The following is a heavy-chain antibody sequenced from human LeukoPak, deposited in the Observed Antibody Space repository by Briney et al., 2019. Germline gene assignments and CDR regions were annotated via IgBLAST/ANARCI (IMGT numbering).Heavy chain of an antibody. V-gene: IGHV3-48*01. CDR2: ISSDGGAI. CDR1: GFTFTTYM. Sequence: GGSLRLSCAAAGFTFTTYMMSWVRQTPGERLEWVSYISSDGGAIYYADSVKGRFTISRDNAQTSLYLHMNNRRAEDTDGYYCVRELAYWGQGALVTVSS. J-gene: IGHJ4*02. CDR3: VRELAY.